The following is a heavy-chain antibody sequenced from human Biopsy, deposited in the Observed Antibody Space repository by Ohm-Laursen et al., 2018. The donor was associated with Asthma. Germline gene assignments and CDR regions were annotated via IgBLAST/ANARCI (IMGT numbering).Heavy chain of an antibody. CDR3: ARGISRVTGLFDHFDS. CDR2: IYYSGST. J-gene: IGHJ4*02. D-gene: IGHD2-21*02. Sequence: GTLSLTCTVSGVSISSDYWSWIRQPPGKGLEWIGHIYYSGSTNYQPSLKSRVTISVDTSKNQFSLKLRSVTAADAAVYYCARGISRVTGLFDHFDSWGQGTLVTISS. CDR1: GVSISSDY. V-gene: IGHV4-59*01.